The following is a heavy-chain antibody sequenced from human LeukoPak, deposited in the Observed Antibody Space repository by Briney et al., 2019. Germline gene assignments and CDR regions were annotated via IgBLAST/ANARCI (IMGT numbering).Heavy chain of an antibody. Sequence: PGGSLRLSCAASGFTFSRYWMTWVRQAPGKGLEWVANIKEDGCENSYVESVKGRFTISRDNAKNSLYLQLNSLRAEDTAVYFCARQRYSDYWGQGTLVTVSS. CDR3: ARQRYSDY. CDR1: GFTFSRYW. J-gene: IGHJ4*02. D-gene: IGHD1-1*01. V-gene: IGHV3-7*01. CDR2: IKEDGCEN.